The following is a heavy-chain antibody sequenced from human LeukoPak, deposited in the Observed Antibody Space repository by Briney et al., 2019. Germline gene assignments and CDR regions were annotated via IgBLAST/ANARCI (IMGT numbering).Heavy chain of an antibody. Sequence: GGSLRLSCAVSGITLSNYGMSWVRQAPGKGLEWVAGISYGGGRTNYADSVKGRFTISRDNPKTKLYLQMNSLRAEDTAVYFCAKRGVVIRVILVGFHKEAYYFDSWGQGALVTVSS. V-gene: IGHV3-23*01. CDR3: AKRGVVIRVILVGFHKEAYYFDS. CDR2: ISYGGGRT. J-gene: IGHJ4*02. CDR1: GITLSNYG. D-gene: IGHD3-22*01.